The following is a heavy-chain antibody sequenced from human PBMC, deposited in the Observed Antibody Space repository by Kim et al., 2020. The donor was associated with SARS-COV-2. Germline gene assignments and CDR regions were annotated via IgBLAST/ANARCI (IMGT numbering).Heavy chain of an antibody. D-gene: IGHD5-18*01. CDR3: AREGYSYGTFDY. V-gene: IGHV1-18*01. J-gene: IGHJ4*02. Sequence: TNDAQKLQGRVTMTTDTSTSTAYMELRSLRSDDTAVYYCAREGYSYGTFDYWGQGTLVTVSS. CDR2: T.